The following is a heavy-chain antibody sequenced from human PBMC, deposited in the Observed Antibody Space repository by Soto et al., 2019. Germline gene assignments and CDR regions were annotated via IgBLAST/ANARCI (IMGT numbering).Heavy chain of an antibody. D-gene: IGHD6-19*01. CDR1: GFTFSSHA. CDR2: ISGSDGST. Sequence: EVQLLESGGGLVRPGGSLRLTCAASGFTFSSHAMNWIRQAPGEGLEWISAISGSDGSTYYADSVKGRFTISRDNSKNTLFLQMSSLGAEDTAVYYCAKATGYSSGWYDCWGEGTLVTVSS. V-gene: IGHV3-23*01. CDR3: AKATGYSSGWYDC. J-gene: IGHJ5*01.